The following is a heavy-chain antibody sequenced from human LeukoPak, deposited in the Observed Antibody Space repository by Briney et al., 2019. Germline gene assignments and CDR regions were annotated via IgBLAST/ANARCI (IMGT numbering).Heavy chain of an antibody. Sequence: SETLSLTCTVSGGSISSSSYYWGWIRQPPGKGLEWIGSIYYSGSTYYNPSLKSRVTISVDTSKNQFSLKLSSVTAADTAVYYCARTGYDFWSGYSPFDYWGQGTLVTVSS. D-gene: IGHD3-3*01. CDR3: ARTGYDFWSGYSPFDY. CDR2: IYYSGST. V-gene: IGHV4-39*01. CDR1: GGSISSSSYY. J-gene: IGHJ4*02.